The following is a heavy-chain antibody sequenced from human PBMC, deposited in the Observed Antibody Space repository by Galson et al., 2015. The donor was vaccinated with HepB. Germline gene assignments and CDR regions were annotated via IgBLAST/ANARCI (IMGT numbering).Heavy chain of an antibody. Sequence: SLRLSCAASGFTFSSYSMNWVRQAPGKGLEWVSSISSSSSYIYYADSVKGRFTISRDNAKNSLYLQMNSLRAEDTAVYYCARLNPSGPRITMVRGSYAFDIWGQGTMVTVSS. D-gene: IGHD3-10*01. V-gene: IGHV3-21*01. CDR2: ISSSSSYI. J-gene: IGHJ3*02. CDR1: GFTFSSYS. CDR3: ARLNPSGPRITMVRGSYAFDI.